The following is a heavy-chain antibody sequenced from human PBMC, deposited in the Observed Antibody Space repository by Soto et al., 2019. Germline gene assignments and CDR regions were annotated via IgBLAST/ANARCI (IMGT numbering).Heavy chain of an antibody. Sequence: EVQLVESGGGLVKPGGSLRLSCAASGFTFSSYSMNWVRQAPGKGLEWVSSISSSSSYIYYADSVKGRFTISRDNAKNALYLQMNSLRAEDTAVYYCASTQTAAGDLWFDPRGQGTLVTVSS. CDR3: ASTQTAAGDLWFDP. V-gene: IGHV3-21*01. D-gene: IGHD6-13*01. CDR1: GFTFSSYS. J-gene: IGHJ5*02. CDR2: ISSSSSYI.